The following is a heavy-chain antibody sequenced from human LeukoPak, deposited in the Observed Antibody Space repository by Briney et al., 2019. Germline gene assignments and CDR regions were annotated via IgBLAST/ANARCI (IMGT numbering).Heavy chain of an antibody. D-gene: IGHD6-13*01. CDR2: IYPSGST. CDR1: GGSISGYY. V-gene: IGHV4-4*08. Sequence: SETLSLTCTVSGGSISGYYWSWIRQPPGKGLEWIGYIYPSGSTKYSPSLKSRVTMSVDTSKNQFSLKLTSVTAADTAVYYCARGVYIAAAQYGYWGQGTLVTVSS. J-gene: IGHJ4*02. CDR3: ARGVYIAAAQYGY.